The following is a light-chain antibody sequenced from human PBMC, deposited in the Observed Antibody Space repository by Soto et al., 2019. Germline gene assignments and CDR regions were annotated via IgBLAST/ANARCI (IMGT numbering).Light chain of an antibody. J-gene: IGLJ1*01. V-gene: IGLV2-11*01. CDR1: SSDVGAYNF. CDR3: CSYAGNYIFV. CDR2: DVS. Sequence: QSALTQPLSVSGSPGQSVTIPCTGSSSDVGAYNFVSWYQQHPGKAPKLMISDVSKRPSGVPDRFSGSKSGNTASLTISGLQAEDEAEYYCCSYAGNYIFVFGTGTKLTVL.